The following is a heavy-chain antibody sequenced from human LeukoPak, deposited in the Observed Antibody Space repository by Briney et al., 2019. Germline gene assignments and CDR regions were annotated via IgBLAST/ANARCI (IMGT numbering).Heavy chain of an antibody. V-gene: IGHV3-33*08. CDR3: ARGEQLEN. D-gene: IGHD6-13*01. Sequence: GRSLRLSCAASGFTFSSFGMHWVRQAPGKGLEWVAIIWYDGSKKYYVDSLRGRFTISRDNSKNTLYLQMNSLRAEDTAVYYCARGEQLENWGQGTLVTVSS. J-gene: IGHJ4*02. CDR1: GFTFSSFG. CDR2: IWYDGSKK.